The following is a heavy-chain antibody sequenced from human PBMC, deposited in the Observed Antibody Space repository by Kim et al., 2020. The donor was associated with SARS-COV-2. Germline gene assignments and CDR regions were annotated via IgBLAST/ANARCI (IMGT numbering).Heavy chain of an antibody. V-gene: IGHV4-59*13. CDR2: IYYSGST. CDR3: AMGDYYDSSGYYPNAFDI. J-gene: IGHJ3*02. D-gene: IGHD3-22*01. CDR1: GGSISSYY. Sequence: SETLSLTCTVSGGSISSYYWSWIRQPPGKGLEWIGYIYYSGSTNYNPSLKSRVTISVDTSKNQFSLKLSSVTAADTAVYYCAMGDYYDSSGYYPNAFDIWGQGTMVTVSS.